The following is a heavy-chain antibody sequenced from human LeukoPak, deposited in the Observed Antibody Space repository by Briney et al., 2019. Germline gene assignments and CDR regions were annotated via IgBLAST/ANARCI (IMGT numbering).Heavy chain of an antibody. D-gene: IGHD5-18*01. J-gene: IGHJ5*02. V-gene: IGHV6-1*01. CDR2: TYYRSKWYN. Sequence: SQTLSLTCAISGDSVSSNSAAWSWIRQSPSRGLEWLGRTYYRSKWYNDYAVSVKSRITINPDTSKNQFSLQLNSVTPEDTAVYYCARATKLYWDTNWFDPWGQGTLVTVSS. CDR3: ARATKLYWDTNWFDP. CDR1: GDSVSSNSAA.